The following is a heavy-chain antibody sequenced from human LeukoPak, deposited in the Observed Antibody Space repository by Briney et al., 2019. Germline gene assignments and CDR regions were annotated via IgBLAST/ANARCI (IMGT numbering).Heavy chain of an antibody. Sequence: ASVKVSCKASGYTFTSYDINWVRQATGQGLEWMGWMNPNSGNTGYAQKLQGRVTMTTDTSTSTAYMELRSLRSDDTAVYYCARDNSLYSYGYWYFDLWGRGTLVTVSS. CDR2: MNPNSGNT. CDR3: ARDNSLYSYGYWYFDL. D-gene: IGHD5-18*01. V-gene: IGHV1-8*01. J-gene: IGHJ2*01. CDR1: GYTFTSYD.